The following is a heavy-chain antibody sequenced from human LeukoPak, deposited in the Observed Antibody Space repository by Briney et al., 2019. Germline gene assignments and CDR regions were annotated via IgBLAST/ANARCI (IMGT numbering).Heavy chain of an antibody. CDR3: ARGTRLSGAGDY. J-gene: IGHJ4*02. D-gene: IGHD3-9*01. V-gene: IGHV4-39*01. CDR1: GGSISSTNYF. CDR2: IYYSGST. Sequence: SETLSLTCTVSGGSISSTNYFWGWIRQPPGMGLEWIGSIYYSGSTYYNPSLKSRVTISVDTSKNQFSLKLSSVTAADSAVYYCARGTRLSGAGDYWGQGTLVTVSS.